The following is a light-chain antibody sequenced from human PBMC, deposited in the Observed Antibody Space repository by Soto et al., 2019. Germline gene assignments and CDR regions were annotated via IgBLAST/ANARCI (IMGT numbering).Light chain of an antibody. CDR3: QQCGGSPRT. Sequence: PHTLTLALAVRATPYSRSSQTVSSSFLAWYQQKPGQAPRLLIYQASNRAAGIPDRFSASGSGTDFTLTITNLQPEDFAVYHCQQCGGSPRTFGRGTKVDIK. J-gene: IGKJ4*01. V-gene: IGKV3-20*01. CDR2: QAS. CDR1: QTVSSSF.